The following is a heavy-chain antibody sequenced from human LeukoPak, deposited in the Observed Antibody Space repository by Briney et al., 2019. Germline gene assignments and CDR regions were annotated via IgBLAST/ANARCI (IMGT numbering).Heavy chain of an antibody. J-gene: IGHJ4*02. V-gene: IGHV3-23*01. CDR3: AKGSHGYSSSSADY. D-gene: IGHD6-6*01. CDR1: GFTFSSYE. Sequence: PGGSLRLSCAASGFTFSSYEMNWVRQAPGKGLEWVSVISGSGGNTYYADSVKGRFTISRDNSKNTLYLQMNSLRVDDTAVYSCAKGSHGYSSSSADYWGQGTLVTVSS. CDR2: ISGSGGNT.